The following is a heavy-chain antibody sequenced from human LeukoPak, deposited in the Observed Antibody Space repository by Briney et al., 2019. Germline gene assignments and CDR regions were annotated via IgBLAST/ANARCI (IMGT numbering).Heavy chain of an antibody. CDR3: AKAYDAGTYSRHYFYDY. V-gene: IGHV3-23*01. J-gene: IGHJ4*02. CDR2: VTHSGITT. D-gene: IGHD3-10*01. Sequence: SGGSLRLSCTASGFTFSTYAMSWVRQAPGKGLEWVSTVTHSGITTYYADSVKGRFTISRDNSKNTLYLQMNSLRAEGAALYSCAKAYDAGTYSRHYFYDYWGQGTLVTVSS. CDR1: GFTFSTYA.